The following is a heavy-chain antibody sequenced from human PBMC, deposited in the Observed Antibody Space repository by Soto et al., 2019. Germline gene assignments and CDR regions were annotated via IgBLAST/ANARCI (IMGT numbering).Heavy chain of an antibody. D-gene: IGHD3-22*01. V-gene: IGHV1-2*02. Sequence: GASVKVSCKASGYTFTGYYMHWVRQAPGQGLEWMGWINPNSGGTNYAQKFQGRVTMTRDTSISTAYMELSRLRSDDTAVYYCAGEDYYDSPPLDNCFDPWRQRTLVTVSS. CDR2: INPNSGGT. CDR3: AGEDYYDSPPLDNCFDP. CDR1: GYTFTGYY. J-gene: IGHJ5*02.